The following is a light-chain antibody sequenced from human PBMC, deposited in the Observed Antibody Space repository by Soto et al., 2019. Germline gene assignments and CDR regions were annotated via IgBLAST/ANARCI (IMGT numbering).Light chain of an antibody. V-gene: IGKV3-15*01. CDR1: QRVSNN. CDR3: QQYNNWPWT. J-gene: IGKJ1*01. CDR2: GSS. Sequence: EIVMTQSPATLSVSPGERATLSCRASQRVSNNVAWYQQKPGQPPRLLIYGSSTRATGIPARFSGSGSGTEFTLTISSLQSEDFAVFHCQQYNNWPWTFGQGTKVDIK.